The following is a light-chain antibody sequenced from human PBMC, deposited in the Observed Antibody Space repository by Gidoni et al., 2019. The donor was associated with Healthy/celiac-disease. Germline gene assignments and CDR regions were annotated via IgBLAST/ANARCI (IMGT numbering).Light chain of an antibody. CDR2: DNN. J-gene: IGLJ2*01. CDR3: GTWDSSLSAVV. CDR1: RSNIGNNS. V-gene: IGLV1-51*01. Sequence: QSVLTQPPSVSAAPGQKVTISCSGSRSNIGNNSVSWYQQLPGTAPKLRIYDNNKRPSGIPDRFSGSKSGTSATLCITGLQTGDEADYYCGTWDSSLSAVVFGGGTKLTVL.